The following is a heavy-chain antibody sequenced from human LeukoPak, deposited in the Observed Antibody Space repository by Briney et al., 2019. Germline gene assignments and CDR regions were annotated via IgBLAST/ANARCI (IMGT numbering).Heavy chain of an antibody. Sequence: ASVKVSCKASGYTFAGYYIHWVRRAPGQGLEWLGWINPDKGGTKSAQKFRDRVIMTTDTSLATAYMEVINLSSDDTAVYYCTRSSWDCSSGSCYSNMNFDYWGQGSLVTVSS. CDR1: GYTFAGYY. CDR3: TRSSWDCSSGSCYSNMNFDY. V-gene: IGHV1-2*02. CDR2: INPDKGGT. J-gene: IGHJ4*02. D-gene: IGHD2-15*01.